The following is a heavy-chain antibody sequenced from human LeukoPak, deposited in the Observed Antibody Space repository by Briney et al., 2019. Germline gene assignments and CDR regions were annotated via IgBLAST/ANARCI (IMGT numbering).Heavy chain of an antibody. CDR3: ARGSWTRTWFDP. D-gene: IGHD1-1*01. CDR1: GYTFTSYD. V-gene: IGHV1-8*01. J-gene: IGHJ5*02. Sequence: ASVKVSCKASGYTFTSYDINWVRQATGQGLEWMGWMNPNSGNTGYAQKFQGRVTITRNNSISTAYMELSSLRSEDTAVYYCARGSWTRTWFDPWGQGTLVTVSS. CDR2: MNPNSGNT.